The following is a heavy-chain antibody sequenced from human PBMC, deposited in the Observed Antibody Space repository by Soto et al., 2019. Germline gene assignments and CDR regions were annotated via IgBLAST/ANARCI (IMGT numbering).Heavy chain of an antibody. V-gene: IGHV3-23*01. CDR3: AKDSEGHRYDYIWGSYLATDY. Sequence: EVQLLESGGGLVQPGGSLRLSCAASGFTFSSYAMSWVRQAPGKGLEWVSAISGSGGSTYYADSVKGRFTISRDNSKNTLYLQMNSLRAEDTAVYYCAKDSEGHRYDYIWGSYLATDYWGQGTLVTVSS. CDR1: GFTFSSYA. D-gene: IGHD3-16*02. J-gene: IGHJ4*02. CDR2: ISGSGGST.